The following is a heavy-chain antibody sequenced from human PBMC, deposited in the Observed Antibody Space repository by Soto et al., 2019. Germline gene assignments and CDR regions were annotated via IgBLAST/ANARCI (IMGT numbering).Heavy chain of an antibody. CDR1: GGSISDHY. CDR3: ARQCRGVTCHWFVP. V-gene: IGHV4-59*08. J-gene: IGHJ5*02. D-gene: IGHD2-15*01. Sequence: SETLSLTCTVSGGSISDHYYMWIRQSPGKGLEYIGYIFYSGSTNYNPSLKSRVTLSVDTFKNQFSLTLTSVTAADTAVYYCARQCRGVTCHWFVPWGQGTLVTVSS. CDR2: IFYSGST.